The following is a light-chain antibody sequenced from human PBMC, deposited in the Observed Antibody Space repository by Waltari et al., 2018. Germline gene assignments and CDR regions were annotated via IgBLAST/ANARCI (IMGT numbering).Light chain of an antibody. CDR2: EVS. V-gene: IGLV2-14*01. CDR1: DSDVGAYDF. CDR3: SSYTTSSAPGV. Sequence: QSALTQPASVSGSPGQSITISCSGTDSDVGAYDFVSWYQQHPGKAPHLIIYEVSNLPSVISNRFSASKSGNTASLTISGLQAEDEADYYCSSYTTSSAPGVFGTGTRVTVL. J-gene: IGLJ1*01.